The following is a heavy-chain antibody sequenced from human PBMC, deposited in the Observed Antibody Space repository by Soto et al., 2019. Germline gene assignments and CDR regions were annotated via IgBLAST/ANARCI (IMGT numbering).Heavy chain of an antibody. CDR1: GGTFSSYA. CDR3: ARPTAYCGGDCYRYYYYGMDV. V-gene: IGHV1-69*01. J-gene: IGHJ6*02. D-gene: IGHD2-21*02. Sequence: QVQLVQSGAEVKKPGSSVKVSCKASGGTFSSYAISWVRQAPGQGLEWMGGTIPIFGTANYAQKFQGRVTITADESTSTAYMELSSMRSEDTAVYYCARPTAYCGGDCYRYYYYGMDVWGQGTTVTVSS. CDR2: TIPIFGTA.